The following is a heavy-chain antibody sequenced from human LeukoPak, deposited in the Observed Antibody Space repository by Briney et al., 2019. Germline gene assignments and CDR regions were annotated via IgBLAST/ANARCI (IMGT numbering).Heavy chain of an antibody. CDR3: ARRSEFDNTHYHYFDY. Sequence: PSETLSLTCTVSGGSIDSRSYYWDWIRQAPGKGLEWIGTIYHSGSTEYNPSLKSRVAIFVDTSKNQFSLILHSVAAVDTAVYYCARRSEFDNTHYHYFDYWGQGALVTVSS. CDR1: GGSIDSRSYY. D-gene: IGHD2-15*01. CDR2: IYHSGST. J-gene: IGHJ4*02. V-gene: IGHV4-39*01.